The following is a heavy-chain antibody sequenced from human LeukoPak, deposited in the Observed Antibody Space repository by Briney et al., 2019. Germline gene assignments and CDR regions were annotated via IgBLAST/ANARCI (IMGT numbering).Heavy chain of an antibody. CDR1: GYSFTNYW. CDR2: VYPDDSDI. J-gene: IGHJ6*02. Sequence: GESLKISCKGSGYSFTNYWIGWVRQMPGKGLEWMGIVYPDDSDIRYSPSFQGQVTISADKSIRTAYLQWSSLKASDTAIYYCARRGWESDYYYAMDVWGQGTTVTVSS. V-gene: IGHV5-51*01. D-gene: IGHD1-26*01. CDR3: ARRGWESDYYYAMDV.